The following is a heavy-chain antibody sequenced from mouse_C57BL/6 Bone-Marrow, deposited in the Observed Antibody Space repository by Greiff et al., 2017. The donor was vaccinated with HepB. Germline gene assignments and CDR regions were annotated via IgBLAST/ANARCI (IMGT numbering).Heavy chain of an antibody. J-gene: IGHJ2*01. D-gene: IGHD1-1*01. V-gene: IGHV14-4*01. CDR1: GFNIKDDY. CDR3: TTNHYGGDY. Sequence: VQLQQSGAELVRPGASVKLSCTASGFNIKDDYMHWVKQRPEQGLEWIGWIDPENGDTEYASKFQGKATITADTSSNTAYLQLSSLTSEDTAVYYCTTNHYGGDYWGQGTTLTVSS. CDR2: IDPENGDT.